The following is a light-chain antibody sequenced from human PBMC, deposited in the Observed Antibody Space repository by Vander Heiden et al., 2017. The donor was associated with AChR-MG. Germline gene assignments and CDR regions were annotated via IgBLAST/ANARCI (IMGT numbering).Light chain of an antibody. Sequence: QTVVTQEPSFSVSPGGTVTLTCGLSSGSVSTSYYPSWYQQTPGQAPRTLIYSTNTRSAGVPDRFSGSILGNNAALTITGAQADDESDYYGVLYMGSGIWVFGGGTKLTVL. V-gene: IGLV8-61*01. CDR3: VLYMGSGIWV. CDR1: SGSVSTSYY. J-gene: IGLJ3*02. CDR2: STN.